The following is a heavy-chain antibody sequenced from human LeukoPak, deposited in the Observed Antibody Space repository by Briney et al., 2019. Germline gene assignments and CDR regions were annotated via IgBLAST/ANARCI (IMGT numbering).Heavy chain of an antibody. CDR3: GGGGYLLDY. D-gene: IGHD1-26*01. Sequence: PGGSLRLSCAASGLTFGTDWMNWVRQAPGKGLVWVSRINSDGSSISYADSVKGRFTISRDNAKNTLYLQMNSLRAEDTAVYYCGGGGYLLDYWGQGTLVTVSS. V-gene: IGHV3-74*01. J-gene: IGHJ4*02. CDR1: GLTFGTDW. CDR2: INSDGSSI.